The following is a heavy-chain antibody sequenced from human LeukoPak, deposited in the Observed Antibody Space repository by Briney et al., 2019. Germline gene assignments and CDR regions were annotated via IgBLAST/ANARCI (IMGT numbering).Heavy chain of an antibody. CDR1: GFTFSTYS. V-gene: IGHV3-21*01. Sequence: PGGSLRLSCEASGFTFSTYSMNWVRQAPGKGLEWVSSLSSSSTYVYYADSVKGRFTISRDNAKNSLYLQMNSLRAEDTAVYYCARVRCSGGGCFYNFDYWGQGSLVTVSS. J-gene: IGHJ4*02. CDR2: LSSSSTYV. CDR3: ARVRCSGGGCFYNFDY. D-gene: IGHD2-15*01.